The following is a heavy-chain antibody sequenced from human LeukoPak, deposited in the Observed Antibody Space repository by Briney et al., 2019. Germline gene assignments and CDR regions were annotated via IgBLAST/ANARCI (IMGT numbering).Heavy chain of an antibody. V-gene: IGHV3-53*01. Sequence: GGSLRLSCAASGFTVSSNYMSWVRQAPGKGLEWVSVIYSGGSTYYADSVKGRFTISRDNSKNTLYLQMNSLRAEDTAVYYCAGPHDYYGSGSYYSYWGQGTLVAVSS. D-gene: IGHD3-10*01. CDR2: IYSGGST. J-gene: IGHJ4*02. CDR1: GFTVSSNY. CDR3: AGPHDYYGSGSYYSY.